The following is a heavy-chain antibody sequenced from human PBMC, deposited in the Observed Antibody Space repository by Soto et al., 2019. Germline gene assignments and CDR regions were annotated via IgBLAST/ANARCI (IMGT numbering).Heavy chain of an antibody. CDR1: GGAISSSNW. Sequence: PSETLSLTCAVSGGAISSSNWWRWFRQPPGKGLEWIGEIYHSGSTNYNPSLKSRVTISVDKSKNQFSLKLSSVTAADTAVYYCARYYGDYEYAFDYWGQGTLVTVSS. CDR2: IYHSGST. D-gene: IGHD4-17*01. CDR3: ARYYGDYEYAFDY. J-gene: IGHJ4*02. V-gene: IGHV4-4*02.